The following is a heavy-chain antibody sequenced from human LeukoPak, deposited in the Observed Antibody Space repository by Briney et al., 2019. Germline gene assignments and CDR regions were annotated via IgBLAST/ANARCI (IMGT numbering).Heavy chain of an antibody. D-gene: IGHD2-2*01. CDR2: IYYSGST. CDR1: GGSISSYY. J-gene: IGHJ3*02. V-gene: IGHV4-59*08. CDR3: ASHESTDDAFDI. Sequence: SETLSLTCTVSGGSISSYYWSWIRQPPGKGLEWIGYIYYSGSTYYNPSLKSRVTISVDTSKNQFSLKLSSVTAADTAVYYCASHESTDDAFDIWGQGTMVTVSS.